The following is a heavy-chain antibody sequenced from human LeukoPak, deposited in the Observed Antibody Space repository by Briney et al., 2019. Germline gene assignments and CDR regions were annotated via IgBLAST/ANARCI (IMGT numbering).Heavy chain of an antibody. V-gene: IGHV3-74*01. Sequence: GGSLRLSCAASGFTFSNYWIHWVRQAPGKGLVWVSRINSDGNSTSYADSVKGRFTISRDNAKNTLYLQTNSLRAEDTAVYYCASLGRSFDYWGQGTLVTVSS. CDR1: GFTFSNYW. CDR3: ASLGRSFDY. D-gene: IGHD1-26*01. J-gene: IGHJ4*02. CDR2: INSDGNST.